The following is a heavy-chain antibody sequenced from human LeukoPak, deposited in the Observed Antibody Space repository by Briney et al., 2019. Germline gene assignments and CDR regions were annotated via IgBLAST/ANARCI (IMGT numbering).Heavy chain of an antibody. J-gene: IGHJ5*02. D-gene: IGHD3-22*01. CDR3: AKDFSGYYWMFDP. Sequence: GGSLRLSCAASGFTFSNYGLHWVRQAPGKGLEWVALISYDGSNKNYADSVKGRFTISKDNSKNTLSLEMNSLRAEDTAVYYCAKDFSGYYWMFDPWGQGTLVTVSS. V-gene: IGHV3-30*18. CDR1: GFTFSNYG. CDR2: ISYDGSNK.